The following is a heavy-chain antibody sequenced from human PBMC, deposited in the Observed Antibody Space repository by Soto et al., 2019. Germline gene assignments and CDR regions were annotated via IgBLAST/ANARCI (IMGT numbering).Heavy chain of an antibody. J-gene: IGHJ4*02. D-gene: IGHD3-16*01. CDR1: GGSISSYY. CDR2: IYYSGST. V-gene: IGHV4-59*01. CDR3: SRESGGLGFDY. Sequence: PSETLSLTPTVSGGSISSYYWSWIRQPPGKGLEWLGYIYYSGSTNYNPSLQSRVTISVDTSKNQFSLKLRSVTAEDTAVYYCSRESGGLGFDYWGQGALVTVSS.